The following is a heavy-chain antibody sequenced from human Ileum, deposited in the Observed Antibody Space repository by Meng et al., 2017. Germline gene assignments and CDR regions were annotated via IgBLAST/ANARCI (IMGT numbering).Heavy chain of an antibody. Sequence: VQLQESGPGLVKPSETLSLTCTVSGGFISNYYWSCFRQPPRKGLEWIGYIYYSGSTNYNSSLKSRVTISVDTSKNQFSLKLSSVTGADTAVYYCARLMVVGNTGYHFDNWGQGTLVTVSS. CDR2: IYYSGST. D-gene: IGHD2-15*01. V-gene: IGHV4-59*08. CDR3: ARLMVVGNTGYHFDN. J-gene: IGHJ4*02. CDR1: GGFISNYY.